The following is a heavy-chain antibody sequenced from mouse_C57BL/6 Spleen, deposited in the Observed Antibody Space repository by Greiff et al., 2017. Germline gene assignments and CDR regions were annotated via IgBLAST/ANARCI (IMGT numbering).Heavy chain of an antibody. CDR2: INPSTGGT. Sequence: VQLQQSGPELVKPGASVKISCKASGYSFTGYYMNWVKQSPEKSLEWIGEINPSTGGTTYNQKFKAKATLTVDKSSSTAYMQLKSLTSEDSAVYYGARTWDEDYYAMDYWGQGTSVTVSS. V-gene: IGHV1-42*01. D-gene: IGHD4-1*01. CDR1: GYSFTGYY. J-gene: IGHJ4*01. CDR3: ARTWDEDYYAMDY.